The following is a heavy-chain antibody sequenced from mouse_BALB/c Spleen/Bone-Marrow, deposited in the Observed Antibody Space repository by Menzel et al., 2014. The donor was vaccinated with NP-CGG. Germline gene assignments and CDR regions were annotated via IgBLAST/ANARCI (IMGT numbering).Heavy chain of an antibody. CDR1: GFTFSDYY. CDR2: ISDGGSYT. J-gene: IGHJ4*01. CDR3: ARDALYRYDRGYAMDY. V-gene: IGHV5-4*02. D-gene: IGHD2-14*01. Sequence: EVKLMESGGGLVKPGGSLKLSCAASGFTFSDYYMYWVRQTPEKRLEWVATISDGGSYTYYPDSVKGRFTISRDNAKNNLYLQMSSLKSEDTAMYYCARDALYRYDRGYAMDYWGQGTSVTVSS.